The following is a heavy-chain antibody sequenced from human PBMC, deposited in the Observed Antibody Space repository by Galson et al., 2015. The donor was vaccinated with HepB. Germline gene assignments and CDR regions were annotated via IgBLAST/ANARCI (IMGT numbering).Heavy chain of an antibody. J-gene: IGHJ4*02. CDR2: IWSDGHNK. D-gene: IGHD2-21*01. V-gene: IGHV3-33*08. CDR1: GFAFSSYG. CDR3: ARSGDVGLRPALDY. Sequence: SLRLSCAASGFAFSSYGFHWVRQAPGKGLEWVAVIWSDGHNKYYTDSVRGRFTISRDNSKSTLYLEMNSLRAQDTATYYCARSGDVGLRPALDYWGQGTLVSVSS.